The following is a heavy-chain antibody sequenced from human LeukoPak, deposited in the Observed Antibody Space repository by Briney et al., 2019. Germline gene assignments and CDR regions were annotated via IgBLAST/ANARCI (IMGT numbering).Heavy chain of an antibody. CDR1: GFTFNRYA. J-gene: IGHJ4*02. V-gene: IGHV3-23*01. CDR3: ARVYSSGWHYLDY. D-gene: IGHD6-19*01. CDR2: ISGSGGRT. Sequence: GGGLRLSCAASGFTFNRYAMNWVRQAPGKGLECVSRISGSGGRTYYADSVKGRFTISRDNSKNTLYLQMNSLRAGDTAVYYCARVYSSGWHYLDYWGQGALVTASS.